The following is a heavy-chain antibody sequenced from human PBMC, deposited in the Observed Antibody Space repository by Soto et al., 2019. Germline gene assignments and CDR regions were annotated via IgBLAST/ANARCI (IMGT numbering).Heavy chain of an antibody. CDR1: GGSISGDF. CDR2: IYYSGNT. V-gene: IGHV4-59*01. J-gene: IGHJ3*02. Sequence: TLSLTCTVSGGSISGDFWSWIRHSPGKGLEWIGYIYYSGNTNYNPSLKSRVTISVATSKTQFSLELTSVAAADTAVYYCARGRPSEGYNSERGDYDIWGQGTMVNVSS. CDR3: ARGRPSEGYNSERGDYDI. D-gene: IGHD5-12*01.